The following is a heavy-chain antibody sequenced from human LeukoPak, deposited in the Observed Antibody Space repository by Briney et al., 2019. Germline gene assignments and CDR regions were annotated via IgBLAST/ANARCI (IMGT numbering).Heavy chain of an antibody. CDR2: ISWNSGSI. CDR3: AKDTKGTYYDFWSGYYTEEGGFDY. V-gene: IGHV3-9*01. Sequence: GGSLRLSCAASGFTFDDYAMHWVRQAPGEGLEWVSGISWNSGSIGYADSVKGRFTISRDNAKNSLYLQMNSLRAEDTALYYCAKDTKGTYYDFWSGYYTEEGGFDYWGQGTLVTVSS. D-gene: IGHD3-3*01. CDR1: GFTFDDYA. J-gene: IGHJ4*02.